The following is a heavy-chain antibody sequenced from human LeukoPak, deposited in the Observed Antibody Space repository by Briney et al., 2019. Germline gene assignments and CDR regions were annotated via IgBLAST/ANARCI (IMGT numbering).Heavy chain of an antibody. V-gene: IGHV4-59*01. D-gene: IGHD6-6*01. Sequence: PSETLSFTCTVSGGSISSYYWSWIRQPPGKGLEWIGYIYYSGSTNYNPSLKSRVTISVDTSKNQFSLKLSSVTAADTAVYYCARDQKYSSYDGGQEPLVTVPS. CDR2: IYYSGST. CDR1: GGSISSYY. CDR3: ARDQKYSSYD. J-gene: IGHJ4*02.